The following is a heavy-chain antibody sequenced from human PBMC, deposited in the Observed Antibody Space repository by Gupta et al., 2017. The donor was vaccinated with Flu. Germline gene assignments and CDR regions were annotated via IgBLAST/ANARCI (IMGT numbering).Heavy chain of an antibody. CDR2: ISVTGAST. CDR3: ARAGGAFCSSTSCYGPGYFFDY. V-gene: IGHV3-23*01. CDR1: GFTLRNYD. D-gene: IGHD2-2*01. J-gene: IGHJ4*02. Sequence: EVQMLESGGRLVHPGGSLTLSCAASGFTLRNYDMSWVRQAPGKGLEWVSGISVTGASTYYADSVKGRFTISRDNSKDTLYLQMNSLRAEDTAVYYCARAGGAFCSSTSCYGPGYFFDYWGQGTLVTVSS.